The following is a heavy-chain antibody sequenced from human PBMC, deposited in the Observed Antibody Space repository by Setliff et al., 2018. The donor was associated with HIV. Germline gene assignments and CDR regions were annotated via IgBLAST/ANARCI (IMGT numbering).Heavy chain of an antibody. V-gene: IGHV4-34*09. J-gene: IGHJ5*02. CDR3: ARAPLSGGSFGWFDP. CDR2: IYYSGRT. D-gene: IGHD2-15*01. Sequence: LRLSCAVSGFTFDSYSIIWVRQAPGKGLEWIGWIYYSGRTKYNPSLESRVTISVDTSKNQFSLKLSSVTAADTAVYYCARAPLSGGSFGWFDPWGQGTLVTVSS. CDR1: GFTFDSYS.